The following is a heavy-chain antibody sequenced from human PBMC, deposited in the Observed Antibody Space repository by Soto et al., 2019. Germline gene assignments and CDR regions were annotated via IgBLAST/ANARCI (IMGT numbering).Heavy chain of an antibody. CDR2: IWYDGSNK. J-gene: IGHJ4*02. CDR3: ASGLGGITGTNGLKR. V-gene: IGHV3-33*01. Sequence: LRLSCAASGFTFSSYGMHWVRQAPGKGLEWVAVIWYDGSNKYYADSVKGRFTISRDNSKNTLYLQMNSLRAEDTAVYYCASGLGGITGTNGLKRWGQGTLVTVSS. D-gene: IGHD1-20*01. CDR1: GFTFSSYG.